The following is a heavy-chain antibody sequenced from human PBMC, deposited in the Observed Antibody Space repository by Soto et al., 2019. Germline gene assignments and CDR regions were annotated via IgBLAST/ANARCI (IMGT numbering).Heavy chain of an antibody. CDR1: GFTFSSYG. V-gene: IGHV3-33*01. CDR3: ARDVAFRDFWSGGAMDV. D-gene: IGHD3-3*01. Sequence: PGGSLRLSCAASGFTFSSYGMHWVRQAPGKGLEWVAVIWYDGSNKYYADSVKGRFTISRDNSKNTLYLQMNSLRAEDTAVYYCARDVAFRDFWSGGAMDVWGQGTTVTVSS. J-gene: IGHJ6*02. CDR2: IWYDGSNK.